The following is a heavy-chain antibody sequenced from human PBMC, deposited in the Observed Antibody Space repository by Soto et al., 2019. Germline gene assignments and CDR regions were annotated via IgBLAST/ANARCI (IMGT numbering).Heavy chain of an antibody. D-gene: IGHD6-19*01. V-gene: IGHV1-18*01. J-gene: IGHJ4*02. CDR3: AREPKRIGIAVAGIGDY. CDR1: GYTFTSYD. CDR2: ISAYNGNT. Sequence: QVQLVQSGAEVKKPGASVKVSCKASGYTFTSYDISWVRQAPGQGLEWMGWISAYNGNTNYAQKLQGRVTMTTDTSTSTAYMELRTLRSDNTAVYYCAREPKRIGIAVAGIGDYWGQGTLVTVSS.